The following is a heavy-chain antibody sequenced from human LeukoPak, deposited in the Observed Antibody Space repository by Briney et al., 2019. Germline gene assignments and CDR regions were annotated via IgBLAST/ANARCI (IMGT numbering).Heavy chain of an antibody. J-gene: IGHJ4*02. V-gene: IGHV4-59*01. Sequence: SETLSLTCTVSRGSISSYYWSWIRQSPGKGLEWIGYVSDRGGTNYNPSLKSRVTISVDTSKNQFSLNLSSVTAADTAVYYCARQYDFWSGLFDYWGQGTLVTVSS. D-gene: IGHD3-3*01. CDR1: RGSISSYY. CDR2: VSDRGGT. CDR3: ARQYDFWSGLFDY.